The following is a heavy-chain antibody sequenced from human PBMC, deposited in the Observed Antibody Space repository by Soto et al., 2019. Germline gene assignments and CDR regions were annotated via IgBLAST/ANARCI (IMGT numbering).Heavy chain of an antibody. Sequence: VSCPTLSYPTQTLTLTCSFSGFSLNSSGEGVGWVRKPPRKTLDWLAPIYWNEDKAYSPSLRSRLTISKDSSKKQVALTMTNMDPVEKGTYFCANRGWVAATDYQFDAMDVWGPGKTVTVSS. J-gene: IGHJ6*02. CDR2: IYWNEDK. CDR3: ANRGWVAATDYQFDAMDV. V-gene: IGHV2-5*01. CDR1: GFSLNSSGEG. D-gene: IGHD6-25*01.